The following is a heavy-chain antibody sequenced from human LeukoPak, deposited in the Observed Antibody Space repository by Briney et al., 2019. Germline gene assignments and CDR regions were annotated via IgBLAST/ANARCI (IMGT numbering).Heavy chain of an antibody. CDR2: IYTSGST. CDR1: GGAISSYY. Sequence: SETLSLTCTVSGGAISSYYWSWIRQPAGKGLEWIGRIYTSGSTNYNPSLKSRVTMSVDTSKNQFSLKLSSVTAADTAVHYCAGGSGSYYNEDYWGQGTLVTVSS. V-gene: IGHV4-4*07. D-gene: IGHD3-10*01. CDR3: AGGSGSYYNEDY. J-gene: IGHJ4*02.